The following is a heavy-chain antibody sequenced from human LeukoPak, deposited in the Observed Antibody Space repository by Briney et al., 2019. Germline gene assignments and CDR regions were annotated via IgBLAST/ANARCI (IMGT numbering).Heavy chain of an antibody. D-gene: IGHD2-15*01. V-gene: IGHV3-43D*03. Sequence: PGGSLRLSCAASGFTFDDYAMHWVRQAPGKGLEWVSLISWDGGSTYYADSVKGRFTISRDNSKNSLYLQMNSLRAEDTAVYYCARDELHCSGGSCYGYYYYMDVWGKGTTVTVSS. CDR1: GFTFDDYA. J-gene: IGHJ6*03. CDR3: ARDELHCSGGSCYGYYYYMDV. CDR2: ISWDGGST.